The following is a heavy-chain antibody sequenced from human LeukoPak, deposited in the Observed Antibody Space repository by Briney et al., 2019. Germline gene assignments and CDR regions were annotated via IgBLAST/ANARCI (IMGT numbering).Heavy chain of an antibody. CDR3: ARDPLNYASYFHF. Sequence: GGSLRLSCAASGFTFSGFWMSWVRQAPGKGLEWVANINPEGSEKRYVDSVMGRVTISRDNAKNSLSLQMHSLRAEDTAVYYCARDPLNYASYFHFWGQGTLVTVSS. V-gene: IGHV3-7*01. D-gene: IGHD4-11*01. CDR1: GFTFSGFW. CDR2: INPEGSEK. J-gene: IGHJ4*02.